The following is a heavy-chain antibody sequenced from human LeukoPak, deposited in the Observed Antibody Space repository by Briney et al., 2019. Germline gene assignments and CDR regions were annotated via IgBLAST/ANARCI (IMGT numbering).Heavy chain of an antibody. Sequence: LSGGSLRLSCAASGFTFSNYGMHWVRQAPGKGLEWVAVIWHDGSNQYYADSVKGRFTISRDNSKDTLYLQMNSLRVEDTAVYYCARQTGTYDLDCWGQGTLVTVSS. V-gene: IGHV3-33*01. J-gene: IGHJ4*02. D-gene: IGHD3-10*01. CDR1: GFTFSNYG. CDR3: ARQTGTYDLDC. CDR2: IWHDGSNQ.